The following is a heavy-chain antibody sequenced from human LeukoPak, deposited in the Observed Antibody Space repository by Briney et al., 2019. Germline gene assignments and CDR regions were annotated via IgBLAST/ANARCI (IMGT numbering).Heavy chain of an antibody. Sequence: GESLRLSCAGSKFTFSNYWMTWVRQAPGKGLERLANINIDGSQTYYIDSVKGRFTISRDNAKNSLYLQMNSLRVEDTAVYYCAKMLRWLQFADWGQGTLVTVSS. V-gene: IGHV3-7*01. CDR3: AKMLRWLQFAD. D-gene: IGHD5-24*01. CDR2: INIDGSQT. CDR1: KFTFSNYW. J-gene: IGHJ4*02.